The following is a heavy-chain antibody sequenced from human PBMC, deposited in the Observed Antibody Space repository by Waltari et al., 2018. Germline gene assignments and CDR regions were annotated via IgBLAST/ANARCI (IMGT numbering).Heavy chain of an antibody. V-gene: IGHV3-53*01. J-gene: IGHJ4*02. CDR1: GFTVSNNY. CDR3: ARFSHKDY. CDR2: IYSGVNA. Sequence: EVQLVESGGGLIQPGGSLRLSCAASGFTVSNNYMSWVRQAPGKGLEWVSVIYSGVNAYYADSVKGRFTISRDNSKNTVYLQMNSLRAEDTALYYCARFSHKDYWGQGILVTVSS.